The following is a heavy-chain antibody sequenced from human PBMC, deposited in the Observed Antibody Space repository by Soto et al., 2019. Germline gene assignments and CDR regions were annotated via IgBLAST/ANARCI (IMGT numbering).Heavy chain of an antibody. Sequence: SETLSLTCTVSGGSISSGGYYWSWIRQHPGKGLEWIGYIYYSGSTYYNPSLKSRVTISVDTSKNQFSLKLSSVTAADTAVYYCARCPIIVLPTRSGGMDVWGQGTTVTVSS. CDR2: IYYSGST. CDR3: ARCPIIVLPTRSGGMDV. J-gene: IGHJ6*02. CDR1: GGSISSGGYY. V-gene: IGHV4-31*03. D-gene: IGHD2-2*01.